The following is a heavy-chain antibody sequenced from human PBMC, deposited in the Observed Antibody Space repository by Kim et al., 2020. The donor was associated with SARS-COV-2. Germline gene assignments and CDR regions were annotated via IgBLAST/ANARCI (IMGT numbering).Heavy chain of an antibody. D-gene: IGHD1-26*01. J-gene: IGHJ4*02. V-gene: IGHV3-64*01. CDR1: GFTFSSYG. CDR3: ARGGGGFLDY. Sequence: GGSLRRSCAASGFTFSSYGMVWVRQAPGTGLEYISSINPNGGTTYYANSVKGRFTISRDDSKKTLYVQMDSLTVEDMAVYYCARGGGGFLDYWGQGILVTVSS. CDR2: INPNGGTT.